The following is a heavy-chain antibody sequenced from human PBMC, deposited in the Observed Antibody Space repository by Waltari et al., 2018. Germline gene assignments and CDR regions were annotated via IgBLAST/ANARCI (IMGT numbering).Heavy chain of an antibody. CDR3: AKDPPGGPGYFDY. J-gene: IGHJ4*02. CDR1: GFTFSSYA. CDR2: ISGSGGST. D-gene: IGHD3-16*01. V-gene: IGHV3-23*04. Sequence: EVQLVESGGGLVQPGGSLRLSCAASGFTFSSYAMSWVRRAPGKGLEWVSGISGSGGSTYYADSVKGRLTISRDNSKNTLYLQMNSLRAEDTAVYYCAKDPPGGPGYFDYWGQGTLVTVSS.